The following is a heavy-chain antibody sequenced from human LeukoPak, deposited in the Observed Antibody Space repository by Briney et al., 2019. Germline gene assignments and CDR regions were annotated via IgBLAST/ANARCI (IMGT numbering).Heavy chain of an antibody. J-gene: IGHJ4*02. Sequence: GGSLRLSCAASRFTLSSNYISGVRPAPAKGLEWVLVIYRGGSTHYADSVKGRFTISRDNSKNTLYLQMHTLRAEDTAAYYCARAGFGGPHFYFWGQGTLVTVSS. CDR1: RFTLSSNY. V-gene: IGHV3-66*01. D-gene: IGHD4-23*01. CDR2: IYRGGST. CDR3: ARAGFGGPHFYF.